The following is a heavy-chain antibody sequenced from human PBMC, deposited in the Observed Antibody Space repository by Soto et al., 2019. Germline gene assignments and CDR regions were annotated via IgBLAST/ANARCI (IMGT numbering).Heavy chain of an antibody. D-gene: IGHD3-10*01. V-gene: IGHV3-23*01. CDR1: GFTFSSYA. CDR3: ARGRYYGSGTKDYYYYMDV. CDR2: ISGSGGST. Sequence: EVELLESGGGLGQPGGSLRLSCAASGFTFSSYAMSWVRQAPGKGLEWVSAISGSGGSTYYADSVKGRFTISRDNSKNTLYLQMNSLRAEDTAVYYCARGRYYGSGTKDYYYYMDVWGKGTTVTVSS. J-gene: IGHJ6*03.